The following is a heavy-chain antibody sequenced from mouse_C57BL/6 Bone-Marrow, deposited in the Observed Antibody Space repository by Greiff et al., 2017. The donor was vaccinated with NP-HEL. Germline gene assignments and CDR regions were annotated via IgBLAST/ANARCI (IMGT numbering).Heavy chain of an antibody. CDR1: GYSFTDYN. CDR3: AKSLLVS. Sequence: QLQESGPELVKPGASVKISCKASGYSFTDYNMNWVKPSHGKSLEWIVIINPNYGTTSYNQKFKGKSTLTVDQSSSTAYMQLNSLTSEDYAVYYWAKSLLVSWGQGTLVTVSA. D-gene: IGHD2-10*01. CDR2: INPNYGTT. V-gene: IGHV1-39*01. J-gene: IGHJ3*01.